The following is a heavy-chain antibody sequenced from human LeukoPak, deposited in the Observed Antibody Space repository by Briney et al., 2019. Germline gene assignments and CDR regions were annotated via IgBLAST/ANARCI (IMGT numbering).Heavy chain of an antibody. CDR1: GGTFSSYA. Sequence: SVKVSCKASGGTFSSYAISWVRQAPGQGLEWMGGIIPIFGTANYAQKFQGRVTITADESTSTAYMELSSLRSEDTAVYYCARARVTRAMVEYYCDYWGQGTLVTVSS. D-gene: IGHD4-11*01. CDR3: ARARVTRAMVEYYCDY. V-gene: IGHV1-69*13. CDR2: IIPIFGTA. J-gene: IGHJ4*02.